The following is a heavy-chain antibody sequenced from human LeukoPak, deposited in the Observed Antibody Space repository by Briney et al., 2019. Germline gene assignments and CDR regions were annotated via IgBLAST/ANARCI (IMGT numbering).Heavy chain of an antibody. J-gene: IGHJ4*02. Sequence: GASVKVSCKASGYTFTSYDINWVRQATGQGLEWMGWMNPNSGNTGYAQKFQGRVTITRNTSISTAYMELSSLRSEDTAMYYCARLPGTVADYFDYWGQGTLVTVSS. CDR2: MNPNSGNT. CDR3: ARLPGTVADYFDY. CDR1: GYTFTSYD. D-gene: IGHD4-23*01. V-gene: IGHV1-8*03.